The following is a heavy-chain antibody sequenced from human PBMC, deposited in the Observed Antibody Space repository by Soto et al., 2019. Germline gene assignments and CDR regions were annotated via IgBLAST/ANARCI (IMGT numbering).Heavy chain of an antibody. J-gene: IGHJ4*02. CDR3: ARSRYGDYLDN. CDR2: ISGISTYT. V-gene: IGHV3-11*06. CDR1: GFTFRDYY. Sequence: QVQLVESGGALVKPGGSLRLSCAASGFTFRDYYLSWIRQAPGKGLKSLSYISGISTYTTYADSVRGRFTISRDNAKNSLFLQMNNLTADDTAVYYCARSRYGDYLDNWGQGTLVTVSS. D-gene: IGHD4-17*01.